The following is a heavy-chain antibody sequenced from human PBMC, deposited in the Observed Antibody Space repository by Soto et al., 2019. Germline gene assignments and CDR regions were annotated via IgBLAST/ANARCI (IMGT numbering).Heavy chain of an antibody. J-gene: IGHJ4*02. CDR3: ARRVSYGSAEAEVDY. D-gene: IGHD3-10*01. V-gene: IGHV4-39*01. CDR2: IYYSGST. Sequence: SETLSLTCTVSGGSISSISYYWGWIRQPPGKGLEWIGSIYYSGSTYYNPSLKSRVTISVDTSKNQFSLKLSSVTAADTAVYYCARRVSYGSAEAEVDYWGQGTLVTVSS. CDR1: GGSISSISYY.